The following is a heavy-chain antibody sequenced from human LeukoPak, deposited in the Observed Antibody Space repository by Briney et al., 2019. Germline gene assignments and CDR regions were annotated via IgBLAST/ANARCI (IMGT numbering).Heavy chain of an antibody. CDR3: ARVLGRYDSSGYYGDAFDI. CDR2: INPNSGGT. CDR1: GYTFTGYY. V-gene: IGHV1-2*02. J-gene: IGHJ3*02. D-gene: IGHD3-22*01. Sequence: ASVKVSCKASGYTFTGYYMHWVRQAPGQGLEWMGWINPNSGGTNYAQKFQGRVTMTRDTSISTAYMELSRLRSGDTAVYYCARVLGRYDSSGYYGDAFDIWGQGTMVTVSS.